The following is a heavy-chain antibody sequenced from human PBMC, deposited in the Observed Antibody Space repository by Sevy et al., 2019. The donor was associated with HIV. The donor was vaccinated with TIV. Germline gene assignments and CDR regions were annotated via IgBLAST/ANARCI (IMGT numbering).Heavy chain of an antibody. Sequence: ASGKVSCKASGYTFSSYYIHWVRQAPGQALEWMGLINPGGGGTNYAQKFQGRVTLTSDMSTTTVYMELGSLRSEETAVYYCARVHPCGGDCYYSDFWGQGTLVTVSS. CDR1: GYTFSSYY. CDR3: ARVHPCGGDCYYSDF. V-gene: IGHV1-46*01. J-gene: IGHJ4*02. D-gene: IGHD2-21*02. CDR2: INPGGGGT.